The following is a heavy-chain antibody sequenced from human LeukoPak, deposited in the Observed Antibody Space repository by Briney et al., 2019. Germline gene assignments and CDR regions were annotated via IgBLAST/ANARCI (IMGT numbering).Heavy chain of an antibody. CDR2: ISGRGDST. J-gene: IGHJ6*03. CDR3: ANRPNYYYMDV. Sequence: GGSLRLSCAGSGFTFSSCAMSWVRQAPGKGLEWVSAISGRGDSTYYVDSVKGRFTISRDNSRNTLYLQMNNLRAEDTAIYYCANRPNYYYMDVWGKGTTVTVSS. CDR1: GFTFSSCA. V-gene: IGHV3-23*01.